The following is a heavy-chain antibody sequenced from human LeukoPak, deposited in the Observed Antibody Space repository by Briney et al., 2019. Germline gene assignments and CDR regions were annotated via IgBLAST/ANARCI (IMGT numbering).Heavy chain of an antibody. D-gene: IGHD3-22*01. CDR1: GFTFSSNA. CDR2: ISGSGGST. Sequence: GGSLRLSCAASGFTFSSNAMSWVRQAPGKGLEWVSAISGSGGSTYYADSVKGRFTISRDNSKNTLYLQMNSLRAEDTAVNYCAKDHYYDSSGYYGHWGQGTLVTVSS. V-gene: IGHV3-23*01. CDR3: AKDHYYDSSGYYGH. J-gene: IGHJ4*02.